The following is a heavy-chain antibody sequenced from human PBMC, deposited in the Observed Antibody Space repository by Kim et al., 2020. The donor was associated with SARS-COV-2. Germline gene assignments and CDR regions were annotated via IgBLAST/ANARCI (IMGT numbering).Heavy chain of an antibody. CDR1: GFSLSTSGMC. Sequence: SGPTLVNPTQTLTLTCTFSGFSLSTSGMCVTWIRQPPGKALEWLAMIDWDDDKHYSTSLRSRLTISKDISKNQVVLTMTNMDPVDTATFYCARIRRDISAYRKIDYWGRGTLVTVSS. V-gene: IGHV2-70*01. CDR2: IDWDDDK. D-gene: IGHD3-22*01. J-gene: IGHJ4*02. CDR3: ARIRRDISAYRKIDY.